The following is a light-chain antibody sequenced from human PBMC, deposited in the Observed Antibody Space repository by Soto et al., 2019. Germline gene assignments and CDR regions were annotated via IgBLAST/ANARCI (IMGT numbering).Light chain of an antibody. J-gene: IGLJ1*01. Sequence: QSALTQPPSASGSPGQSVTISCTGTSGDVGAYNSVSWYQQHPAKAPKLIISDVTQRPSGVPDRFSGSRSGSTASLTVSGLQAEDQVDYYCCSYAGSNNFVFGTGTKLTVL. CDR1: SGDVGAYNS. CDR3: CSYAGSNNFV. CDR2: DVT. V-gene: IGLV2-8*01.